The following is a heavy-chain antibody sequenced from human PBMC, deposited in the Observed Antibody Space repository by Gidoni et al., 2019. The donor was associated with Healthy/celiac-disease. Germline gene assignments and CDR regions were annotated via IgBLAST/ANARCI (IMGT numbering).Heavy chain of an antibody. CDR1: GFTFSSYG. Sequence: QVQLVESGGGVVQPGRSLRLSCAASGFTFSSYGMHWVRQAPGKGLEWVAVIWYDGINKYYADSVKGRFTISRDNSKNTLYLQMNSLRAEDTAVYYCARCPGAVAGSIDYWGQGTLVTVSS. V-gene: IGHV3-33*01. CDR3: ARCPGAVAGSIDY. D-gene: IGHD6-19*01. CDR2: IWYDGINK. J-gene: IGHJ4*02.